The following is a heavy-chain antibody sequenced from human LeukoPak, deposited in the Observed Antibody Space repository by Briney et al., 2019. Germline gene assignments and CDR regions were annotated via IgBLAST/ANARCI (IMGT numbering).Heavy chain of an antibody. CDR3: AKEGLATTYAFDI. CDR2: ISGSGGST. J-gene: IGHJ3*02. D-gene: IGHD4-11*01. CDR1: GFTFSSYG. Sequence: GGTLRLSCAASGFTFSSYGMSWVRQAPGKGLEWVSAISGSGGSTYYADSVKGRFTISRDNSKNTLYLQMNSLRAEDTAVYYCAKEGLATTYAFDIWGQGTMVTVSS. V-gene: IGHV3-23*01.